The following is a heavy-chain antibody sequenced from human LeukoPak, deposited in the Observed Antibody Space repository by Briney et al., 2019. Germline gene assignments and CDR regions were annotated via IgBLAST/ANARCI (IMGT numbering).Heavy chain of an antibody. J-gene: IGHJ3*02. CDR1: GGSISSYY. CDR2: IYYSGST. V-gene: IGHV4-59*08. Sequence: PSETLSLTCTVSGGSISSYYWNWIRQPPGKGLEWIGYIYYSGSTNYNPSLKSRVTISVDTSKNQFSLKLSSVTAADTAVYYCARHIWVATIQAAFDIWGQGTMVTVSS. D-gene: IGHD5-24*01. CDR3: ARHIWVATIQAAFDI.